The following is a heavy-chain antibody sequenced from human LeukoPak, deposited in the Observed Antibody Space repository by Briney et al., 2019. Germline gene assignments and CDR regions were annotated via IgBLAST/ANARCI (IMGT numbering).Heavy chain of an antibody. Sequence: SSETLSLTCAVSGGSISSSNWWSWVRQPPGKGLEWIGEIYHSGSTNYNPSLKSRVTISVDKSKNQFSLKLSSVTAADTAVYYCARLTSYRALSRDYYYMDVWGKGTTVTVSS. CDR2: IYHSGST. V-gene: IGHV4-4*02. CDR3: ARLTSYRALSRDYYYMDV. D-gene: IGHD5-12*01. J-gene: IGHJ6*03. CDR1: GGSISSSNW.